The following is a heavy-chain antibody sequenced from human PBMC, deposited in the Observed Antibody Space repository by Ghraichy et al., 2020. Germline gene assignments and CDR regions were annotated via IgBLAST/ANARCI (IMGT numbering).Heavy chain of an antibody. J-gene: IGHJ4*02. V-gene: IGHV4-4*09. CDR3: AGIHFWNGHLTDY. Sequence: GSLSLTCTISGASINSSYWHWIRQPPGKGLEWIGNIYGSGSTYFSPSLKSRVTISADTSKNQISLKLTSVTAADTAIYFCAGIHFWNGHLTDYWGQGTLVAVSS. CDR1: GASINSSY. CDR2: IYGSGST. D-gene: IGHD3-3*02.